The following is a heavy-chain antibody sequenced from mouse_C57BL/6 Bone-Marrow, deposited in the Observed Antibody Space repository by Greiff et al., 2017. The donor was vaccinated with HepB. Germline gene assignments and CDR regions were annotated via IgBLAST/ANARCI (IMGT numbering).Heavy chain of an antibody. D-gene: IGHD1-1*01. V-gene: IGHV1-81*01. CDR2: IYPRSGNT. CDR1: GYTFTSYG. Sequence: QVQLQQSGAELARPGASVKLSCKASGYTFTSYGISWVKQSTGQGLEWIGEIYPRSGNTYYNEKFKGKATLTADKSSSTAYMELRSLTSEDSAVYFCARSRSITTVRYYAMDYWGQGTSVTVSS. J-gene: IGHJ4*01. CDR3: ARSRSITTVRYYAMDY.